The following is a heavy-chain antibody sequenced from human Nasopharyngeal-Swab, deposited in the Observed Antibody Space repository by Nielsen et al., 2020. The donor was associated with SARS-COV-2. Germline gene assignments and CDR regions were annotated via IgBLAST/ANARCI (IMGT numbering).Heavy chain of an antibody. CDR1: GGSISSYY. CDR2: IYYSGST. J-gene: IGHJ4*02. D-gene: IGHD2-8*01. CDR3: ARDNGVH. V-gene: IGHV4-59*01. Sequence: PQSLSLTCTVSGGSISSYYWSWIRQPPGKGLEWIGYIYYSGSTNYNPSLKSRVTLSVDTSKNQFSLKLSSVTAAGPAVYYCARDNGVHWGQGTLVTVSS.